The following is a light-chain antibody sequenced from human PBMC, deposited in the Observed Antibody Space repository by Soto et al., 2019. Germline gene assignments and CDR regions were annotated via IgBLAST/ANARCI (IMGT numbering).Light chain of an antibody. CDR1: QSITTW. Sequence: DIRMTMSPSTLSVSVGDRVLITCRSSQSITTWLAWYQQKPAKAPKLLIYDASSLESGVPSRFSGSGSGTEFTLTISSLQPDDFATYYCQQYNDYWPFGQGGKVAIK. V-gene: IGKV1-5*01. CDR2: DAS. J-gene: IGKJ1*01. CDR3: QQYNDYWP.